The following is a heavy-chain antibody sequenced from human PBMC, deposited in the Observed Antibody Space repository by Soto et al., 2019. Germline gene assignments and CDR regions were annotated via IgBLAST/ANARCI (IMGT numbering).Heavy chain of an antibody. CDR3: AADATAWQQMVPSDY. D-gene: IGHD2-8*01. CDR2: IAVGSGYT. Sequence: ASVKVSCKASGFTFTSSAFQWVRQALGQRLEWIGWIAVGSGYTNYAQRFQDRVTLTRDMSTATTYMELSRLTSEDTAIYYCAADATAWQQMVPSDYWGQGTLVTVSS. J-gene: IGHJ4*02. CDR1: GFTFTSSA. V-gene: IGHV1-58*01.